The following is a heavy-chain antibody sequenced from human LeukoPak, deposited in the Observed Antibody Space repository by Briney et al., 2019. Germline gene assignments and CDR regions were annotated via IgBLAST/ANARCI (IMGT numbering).Heavy chain of an antibody. V-gene: IGHV1-2*02. J-gene: IGHJ5*02. CDR3: ARGGSGSYFSWLDA. D-gene: IGHD3-10*01. CDR2: INPNSGGT. Sequence: ASVKVSCKASGYTFTGYYIHWLRQAPGQRLECMGWINPNSGGTNYAQKFQGRVTMTRDTSISTAYMELSRLRFDDTAVYYCARGGSGSYFSWLDAWGQGTLVTVSS. CDR1: GYTFTGYY.